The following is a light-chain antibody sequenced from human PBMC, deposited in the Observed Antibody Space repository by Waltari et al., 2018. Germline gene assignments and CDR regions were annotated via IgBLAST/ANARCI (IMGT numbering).Light chain of an antibody. Sequence: DFQMNQSPYSLSASVGDRVTINCQASQAISNYLNWYQEKPGKAPKLLIYDAPNVETGVPSRFSGSGSGTDFTFTISSLQPEDIATYYCQQYDNLPLTFGGGTKVEIK. CDR3: QQYDNLPLT. CDR1: QAISNY. J-gene: IGKJ4*01. V-gene: IGKV1-33*01. CDR2: DAP.